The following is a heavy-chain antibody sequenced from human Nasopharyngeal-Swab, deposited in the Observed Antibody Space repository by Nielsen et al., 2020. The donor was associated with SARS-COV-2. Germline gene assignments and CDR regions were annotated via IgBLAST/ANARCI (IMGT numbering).Heavy chain of an antibody. J-gene: IGHJ5*02. V-gene: IGHV4-39*01. CDR1: GGSISSSSYY. Sequence: SETLSLTCTVSGGSISSSSYYWGWIRQPPGKGLEWIGSIYYSGSTYYNPSLKSRVTISVDTSKNQFSLKLSSVTAADTAVYYCARRGYSYGSFDPWGQGTLVTASS. D-gene: IGHD5-18*01. CDR2: IYYSGST. CDR3: ARRGYSYGSFDP.